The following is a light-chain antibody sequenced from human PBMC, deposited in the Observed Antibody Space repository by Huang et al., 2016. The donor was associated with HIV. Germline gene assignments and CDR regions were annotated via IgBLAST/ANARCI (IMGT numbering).Light chain of an antibody. CDR2: LTA. CDR1: QSLLDSNGDNY. CDR3: MQTLKTPPYT. V-gene: IGKV2-28*01. J-gene: IGKJ2*01. Sequence: DVVMTQSPLSLPVNPGEPASISCSSSQSLLDSNGDNYLNWAMQKPGQSPQLLIYLTANRAAGVPDRVNGSGSDTDFTLKINRVEAADVGVYYCMQTLKTPPYTFGQGTKLEIK.